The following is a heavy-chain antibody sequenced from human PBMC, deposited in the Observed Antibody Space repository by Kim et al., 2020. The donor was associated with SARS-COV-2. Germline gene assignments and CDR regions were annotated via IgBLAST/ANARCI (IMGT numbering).Heavy chain of an antibody. CDR3: AKDRYSGPGHFDY. Sequence: ADSVKGRFTISRDNSKNTLYLQMNSLRAEDTAVYYCAKDRYSGPGHFDYWGQGTLVTVSS. J-gene: IGHJ4*02. V-gene: IGHV3-23*01. D-gene: IGHD2-21*01.